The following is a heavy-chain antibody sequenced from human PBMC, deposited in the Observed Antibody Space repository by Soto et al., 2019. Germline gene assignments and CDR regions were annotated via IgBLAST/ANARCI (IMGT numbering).Heavy chain of an antibody. D-gene: IGHD4-17*01. J-gene: IGHJ4*02. Sequence: EVHLVESGGGLVQPGRSLRLSCAASGFRFDEYAMHWVRQAPGKGLEWVSGITWNSGKAAYADSVKGRFTISRDNAKNSLYLQMNSLRPEDSALYFCAKIRRSDYQGFDHWGRGTLVTVSS. V-gene: IGHV3-9*01. CDR3: AKIRRSDYQGFDH. CDR1: GFRFDEYA. CDR2: ITWNSGKA.